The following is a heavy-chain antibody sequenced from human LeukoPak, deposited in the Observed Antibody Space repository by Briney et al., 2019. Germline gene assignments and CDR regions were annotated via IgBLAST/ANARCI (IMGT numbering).Heavy chain of an antibody. J-gene: IGHJ4*02. Sequence: GASVKVSCKASGYTFTRYYMHWVRQAPGQGLEWMGWINPNSGGTNYAQKFQGRVTMTRDTSISTAYMELSRLRSDDTAVYYCARGEYYGSGSYYYILFDYWGQGTLVTVSS. CDR3: ARGEYYGSGSYYYILFDY. D-gene: IGHD3-10*01. CDR2: INPNSGGT. V-gene: IGHV1-2*02. CDR1: GYTFTRYY.